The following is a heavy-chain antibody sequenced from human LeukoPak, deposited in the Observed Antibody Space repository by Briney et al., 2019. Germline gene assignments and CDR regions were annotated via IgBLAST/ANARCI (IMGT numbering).Heavy chain of an antibody. D-gene: IGHD3-22*01. V-gene: IGHV3-23*01. CDR2: ISGSGGST. CDR1: GFTFSSYA. J-gene: IGHJ4*02. Sequence: GGSLRLSCAASGFTFSSYAMSWVRQAPGKGLEWVSAISGSGGSTYYADSVKDRFTISRDNSKNTLYLQMNSLRAEDTAVYYCAKARTPSAYYYDSSGYYGGFDYWGQGTLVTVSS. CDR3: AKARTPSAYYYDSSGYYGGFDY.